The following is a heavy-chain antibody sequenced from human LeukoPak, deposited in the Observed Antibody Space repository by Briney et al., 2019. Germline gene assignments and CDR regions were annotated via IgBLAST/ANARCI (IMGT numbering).Heavy chain of an antibody. CDR2: IWYDGSNK. D-gene: IGHD3-22*01. CDR1: GFTFSSYG. V-gene: IGHV3-33*01. Sequence: GRSLRLSCAASGFTFSSYGMHWVRQAPGKGLEGGGVIWYDGSNKYYADSVKGRFTISRDNSKKTLYVQINSLRAEDTAVYYCARDGDYYDSSGYPDYWGQGTLVTVSS. J-gene: IGHJ4*02. CDR3: ARDGDYYDSSGYPDY.